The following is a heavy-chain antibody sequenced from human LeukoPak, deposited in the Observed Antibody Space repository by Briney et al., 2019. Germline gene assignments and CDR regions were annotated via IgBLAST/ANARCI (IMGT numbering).Heavy chain of an antibody. CDR1: GFTFSSYW. V-gene: IGHV3-30*18. Sequence: GGSLRLSCAASGFTFSSYWMNWARQAPGKGLEWVAVISYDGSNKYYADSVKGRFTISRDNSKNTLYLQMNSLRAEDTAVYYCAKDRRVGVRGVMIYYFDYWGQGTLVTVSS. D-gene: IGHD3-10*01. CDR2: ISYDGSNK. J-gene: IGHJ4*02. CDR3: AKDRRVGVRGVMIYYFDY.